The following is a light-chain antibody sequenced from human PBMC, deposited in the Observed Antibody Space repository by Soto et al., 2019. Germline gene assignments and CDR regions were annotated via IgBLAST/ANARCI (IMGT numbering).Light chain of an antibody. Sequence: DIQVTQSHSTLSASVGDRVTITCRSSQSISSWLAWYQQKPGKAPKLLIYMASSLESGVPSRFSGSGSGTEFTLTISSLQSEDFAVYYCQQYNKWPPWTFGHGTRWIS. V-gene: IGKV1-5*03. J-gene: IGKJ1*01. CDR1: QSISSW. CDR3: QQYNKWPPWT. CDR2: MAS.